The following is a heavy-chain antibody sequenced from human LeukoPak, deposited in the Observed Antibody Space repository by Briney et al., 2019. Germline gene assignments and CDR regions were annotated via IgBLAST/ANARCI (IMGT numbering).Heavy chain of an antibody. CDR1: GYTFTSYD. CDR2: MNPNSGNT. V-gene: IGHV1-8*01. D-gene: IGHD1-26*01. J-gene: IGHJ4*02. Sequence: ASVKVSCKASGYTFTSYDINWVRQATGQGLEWMGWMNPNSGNTGYAQKFQGRVTMTEDTSTDTAYMELSSLRSEDTAVYYCATAEVGATYPFDYWGQGTLVTVSS. CDR3: ATAEVGATYPFDY.